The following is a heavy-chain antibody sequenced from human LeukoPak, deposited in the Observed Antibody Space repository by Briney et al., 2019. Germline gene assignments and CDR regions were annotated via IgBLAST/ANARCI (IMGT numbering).Heavy chain of an antibody. CDR3: ARVNRSGGYYYYYMGV. J-gene: IGHJ6*03. CDR1: GYTFTGYY. Sequence: ASVKVSCKASGYTFTGYYMHWVRQAPGQGLEWVGRINPNSGGTNYAQKFQGRVTMTRDTSISTAYMELSRLRSDDTAVYYCARVNRSGGYYYYYMGVWGKGTTVTVSS. D-gene: IGHD3-10*01. V-gene: IGHV1-2*06. CDR2: INPNSGGT.